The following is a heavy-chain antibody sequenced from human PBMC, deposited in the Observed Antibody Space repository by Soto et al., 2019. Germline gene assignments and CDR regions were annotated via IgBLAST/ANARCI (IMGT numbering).Heavy chain of an antibody. J-gene: IGHJ5*02. V-gene: IGHV4-39*01. CDR2: IYYSGST. D-gene: IGHD1-7*01. CDR1: GGSISSSSYY. Sequence: SETLSLTCTVSGGSISSSSYYWGWIRQPPGKGLEWIGSIYYSGSTYYNPSLKSRVTISVDTSKNQFSLKLSSVTAADTAVYYCARHFTGTTGIVKYNWFDPWGQGTLVTVSS. CDR3: ARHFTGTTGIVKYNWFDP.